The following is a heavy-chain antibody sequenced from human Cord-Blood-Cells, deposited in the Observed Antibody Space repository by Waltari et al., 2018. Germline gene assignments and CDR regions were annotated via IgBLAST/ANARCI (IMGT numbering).Heavy chain of an antibody. CDR1: GFTVSSNY. CDR2: IYSGCST. CDR3: AREGKGSYYYFDY. V-gene: IGHV3-53*01. J-gene: IGHJ4*02. Sequence: EVQLVESGGGLIQPGGSLRLLCAASGFTVSSNYMSWVRQAPGKGLEWVSVIYSGCSTYDADSVKGRFTISRDNSKNSLYLQMNSLRAEDTAVYYCAREGKGSYYYFDYWGQVTLVTVSS. D-gene: IGHD1-26*01.